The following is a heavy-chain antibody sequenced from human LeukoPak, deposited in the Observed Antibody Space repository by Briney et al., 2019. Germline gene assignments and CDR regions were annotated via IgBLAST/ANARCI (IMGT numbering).Heavy chain of an antibody. J-gene: IGHJ3*02. V-gene: IGHV4-59*12. Sequence: SETLSLTCTVSGGSISSYYWSWIRQPPGKGLEWVGSVYYSGKTFYSPSLESRVTISVDTSKNHFSLKLSSVTAADTAVYYCARDRGIDAFDIWGQGTMVTVSS. D-gene: IGHD3-16*01. CDR1: GGSISSYY. CDR3: ARDRGIDAFDI. CDR2: VYYSGKT.